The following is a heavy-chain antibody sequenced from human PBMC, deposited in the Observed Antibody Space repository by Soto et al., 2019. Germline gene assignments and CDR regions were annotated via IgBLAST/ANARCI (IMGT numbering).Heavy chain of an antibody. CDR1: GCTFSRYG. V-gene: IGHV3-30*18. J-gene: IGHJ4*02. D-gene: IGHD2-2*01. CDR3: AKDEGWDIVLVPAAISIDY. Sequence: QVQLVESGGGVVQPGRSLRLSCAASGCTFSRYGMHWVRQALGKGVEWVAVISYDGSNKYYADSVKGRFTISRDNSKNTLYLQMNSLRAEDTAVYYCAKDEGWDIVLVPAAISIDYWGQGTLVTVSS. CDR2: ISYDGSNK.